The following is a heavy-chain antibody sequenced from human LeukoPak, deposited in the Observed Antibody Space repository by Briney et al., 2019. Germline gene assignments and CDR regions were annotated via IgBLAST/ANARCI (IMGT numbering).Heavy chain of an antibody. Sequence: GASVKVSCKASGYTFTSYTMHWVRQAPGQRLEWMGWINTGNGNTKYSQEFQGRVTIIRDTSASTAYMELSSLRSEDMAVYYCAREYCSGGSCYFDYWGQGTLVTVSS. CDR1: GYTFTSYT. V-gene: IGHV1-3*03. D-gene: IGHD2-15*01. CDR2: INTGNGNT. J-gene: IGHJ4*02. CDR3: AREYCSGGSCYFDY.